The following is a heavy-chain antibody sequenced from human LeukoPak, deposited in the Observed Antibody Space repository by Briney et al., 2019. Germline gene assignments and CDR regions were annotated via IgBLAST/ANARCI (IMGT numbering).Heavy chain of an antibody. J-gene: IGHJ4*02. CDR3: AKRRSAVAGPRYFDY. CDR2: ISGTDDST. V-gene: IGHV3-23*01. D-gene: IGHD6-19*01. CDR1: GFTFSIFA. Sequence: GGSLRLSCAASGFTFSIFAMSWVRQAPGRGLEWASSISGTDDSTYYADSVKGRFTVSRDNSKYTLSLQMDSLRAEDTAVYYCAKRRSAVAGPRYFDYWGQGTLVTVSS.